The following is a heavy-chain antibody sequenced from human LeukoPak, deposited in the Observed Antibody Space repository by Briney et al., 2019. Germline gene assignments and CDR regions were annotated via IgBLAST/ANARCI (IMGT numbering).Heavy chain of an antibody. V-gene: IGHV4-59*12. CDR1: GGSISSYY. CDR3: ARVYCSSTNCYYYYGMDV. Sequence: SETLSLTCTVSGGSISSYYWSWIRQPPGKGLEWIGYIYYSGTTYYNPSLKSRVTISVDTSKNQFSLKLSSVTAADTAVYYCARVYCSSTNCYYYYGMDVWGQGTTVTVSS. J-gene: IGHJ6*02. D-gene: IGHD2-2*01. CDR2: IYYSGTT.